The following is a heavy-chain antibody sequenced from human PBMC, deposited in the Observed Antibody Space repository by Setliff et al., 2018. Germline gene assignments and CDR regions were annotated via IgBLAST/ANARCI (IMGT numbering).Heavy chain of an antibody. CDR3: VRDDADNYDAFDN. CDR1: GFTFDVYA. CDR2: ISWNSGSI. J-gene: IGHJ3*02. D-gene: IGHD1-1*01. V-gene: IGHV3-9*01. Sequence: GGSLRLSCAASGFTFDVYAMHWVRQAPGKGLEWVSGISWNSGSIGYADSVKGRFTISRDNAKRSLYLQMNGLRADDTGVYYCVRDDADNYDAFDNWGQGTLVTVSS.